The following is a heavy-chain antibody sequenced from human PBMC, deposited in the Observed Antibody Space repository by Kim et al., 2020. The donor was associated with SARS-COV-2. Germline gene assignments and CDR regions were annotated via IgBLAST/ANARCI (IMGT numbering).Heavy chain of an antibody. CDR3: ARGLARSDGYPFDAFDV. CDR1: GYTFTSYW. Sequence: GESLKISCQASGYTFTSYWIGWVRQLPGKGLEWMGIVYPGDSDTRYSPSFQGHVIISVDKSVSTTYLQWSSLKASDTATYFCARGLARSDGYPFDAFDVWGQGALVIV. V-gene: IGHV5-51*01. J-gene: IGHJ3*01. CDR2: VYPGDSDT. D-gene: IGHD2-2*03.